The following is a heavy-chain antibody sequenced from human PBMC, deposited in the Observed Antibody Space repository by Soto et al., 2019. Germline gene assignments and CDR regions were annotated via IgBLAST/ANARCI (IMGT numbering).Heavy chain of an antibody. CDR3: ARSYYAFWSVYFYMDV. CDR1: GGSISSYY. CDR2: FYYSGST. V-gene: IGHV4-59*08. Sequence: PSETLSLTCTVSGGSISSYYWNWIRQPPGKGLEWIGYFYYSGSTNYNPSLKSRVTISADTSKNQFSLKLNSVTAADTAVYYCARSYYAFWSVYFYMDVWGKGTTVTVSS. D-gene: IGHD3-3*01. J-gene: IGHJ6*03.